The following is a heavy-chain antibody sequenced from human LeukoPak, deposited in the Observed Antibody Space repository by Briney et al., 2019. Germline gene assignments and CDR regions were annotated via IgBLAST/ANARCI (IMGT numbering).Heavy chain of an antibody. Sequence: PGGSLRLSCAASVFTFSDYYMSWIRQAPGKGLEWVSYISSSGSTIYYADSVKGRFTISRDNAKNSLYLQMNSLRAEDTAVYYCARDRIVVVPAAIPYYYYYMDVWGKGTTVTVSS. CDR3: ARDRIVVVPAAIPYYYYYMDV. CDR1: VFTFSDYY. V-gene: IGHV3-11*01. J-gene: IGHJ6*03. CDR2: ISSSGSTI. D-gene: IGHD2-2*01.